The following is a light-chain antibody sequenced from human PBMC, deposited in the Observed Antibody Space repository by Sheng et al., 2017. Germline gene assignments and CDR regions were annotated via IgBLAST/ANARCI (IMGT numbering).Light chain of an antibody. CDR1: NIGGNS. CDR2: NDI. V-gene: IGLV3-21*02. J-gene: IGLJ1*01. Sequence: SYELTQPPSVSVAPGQTARITCGGPNIGGNSVHWYQQKSGQAPVLVVYNDIDRPSGIPERFSGSNSGNTATLTISRVEAGDEADYYCQVWDSRSDHRYVFGSGTKVTVL. CDR3: QVWDSRSDHRYV.